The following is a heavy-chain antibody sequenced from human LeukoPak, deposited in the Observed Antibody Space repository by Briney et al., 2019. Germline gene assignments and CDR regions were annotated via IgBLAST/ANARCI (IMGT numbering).Heavy chain of an antibody. CDR1: GFTFSSYW. CDR2: IKQDGSEK. V-gene: IGHV3-7*01. Sequence: GGPLRLSCAASGFTFSSYWMSWVRQAPGKGGEWVANIKQDGSEKYCVDSVKGRFTISRDNAKNSLYLQMNSLRAEDTAVYYCARELSHSSSWINDAFDIWGQGTMVTVSS. CDR3: ARELSHSSSWINDAFDI. D-gene: IGHD6-13*01. J-gene: IGHJ3*02.